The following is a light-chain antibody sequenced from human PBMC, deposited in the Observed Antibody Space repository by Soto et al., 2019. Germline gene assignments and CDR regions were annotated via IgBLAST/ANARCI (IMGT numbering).Light chain of an antibody. V-gene: IGKV1-12*01. CDR1: QGIANW. CDR3: QQADSFPLT. Sequence: DIQMTQSPSSVSASVGDRVTITCRASQGIANWLAWYQPKPGKAPTLLIYAASTLQSGVPSRFSGSGAGTGFTLTISSLQPEDFATYYGQQADSFPLTFGGGTVVEMK. J-gene: IGKJ4*01. CDR2: AAS.